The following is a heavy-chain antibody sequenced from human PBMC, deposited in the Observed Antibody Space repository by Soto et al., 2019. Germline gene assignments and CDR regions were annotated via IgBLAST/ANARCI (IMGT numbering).Heavy chain of an antibody. D-gene: IGHD3-22*01. CDR3: ARANDYYDSSGYYNFDY. CDR1: GGSISSYY. Sequence: SETLSLTCTVSGGSISSYYWSWIRQPPGKGLDWIGYIYYSGSTNYNPSLKSRVTISVDTSKNQFSLKLSSVTAADTAVYYCARANDYYDSSGYYNFDYWGQGTLVTVSS. CDR2: IYYSGST. V-gene: IGHV4-59*01. J-gene: IGHJ4*02.